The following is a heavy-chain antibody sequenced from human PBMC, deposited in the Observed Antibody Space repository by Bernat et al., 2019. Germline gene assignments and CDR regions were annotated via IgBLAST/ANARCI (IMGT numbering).Heavy chain of an antibody. D-gene: IGHD2-15*01. Sequence: VQLLESGGGLVQPGGSLRLSCAASGFTFSSYAMHWVRQAPGKGLEWVSVISGSGGSTYYADSVKGRFTISRDNSKNTLYLQMNSLRAEDTAVYYCAKSDVYNGGNCYSSMDVWGQGTLVTVSS. CDR1: GFTFSSYA. J-gene: IGHJ6*02. CDR2: ISGSGGST. V-gene: IGHV3-23*01. CDR3: AKSDVYNGGNCYSSMDV.